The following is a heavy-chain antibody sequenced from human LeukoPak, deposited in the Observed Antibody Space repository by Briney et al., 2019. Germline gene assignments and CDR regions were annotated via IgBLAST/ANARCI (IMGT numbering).Heavy chain of an antibody. CDR2: IIPIFGTA. J-gene: IGHJ4*02. V-gene: IGHV1-69*06. D-gene: IGHD3-22*01. Sequence: EASVKVSCKASGGTFSSYAISWVRQAPGQGLEWMGGIIPIFGTANYAQKFQGRVTITADKSTSTAYMELSSVRSEDTGVYYCARDGGRHYYDSSGYYNYWGQGTLVTVSS. CDR3: ARDGGRHYYDSSGYYNY. CDR1: GGTFSSYA.